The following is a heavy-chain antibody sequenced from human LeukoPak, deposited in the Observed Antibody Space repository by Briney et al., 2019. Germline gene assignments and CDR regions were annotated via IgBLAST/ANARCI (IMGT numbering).Heavy chain of an antibody. CDR1: GGSISSSSYY. Sequence: PSETLSLTCTVSGGSISSSSYYWGWIRQPPGKGLEWIGSIYYSGSTYYNPSLKSRVTISVDTSKNQFSLKLSSVTAADTAVYYCARDTYYYGSGSAFDIWGQGTMVTVSS. D-gene: IGHD3-10*01. V-gene: IGHV4-39*07. CDR2: IYYSGST. CDR3: ARDTYYYGSGSAFDI. J-gene: IGHJ3*02.